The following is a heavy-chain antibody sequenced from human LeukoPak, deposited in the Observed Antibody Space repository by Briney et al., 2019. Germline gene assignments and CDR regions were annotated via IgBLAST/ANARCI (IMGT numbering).Heavy chain of an antibody. CDR3: ARPSEYSSSWFHFDY. CDR2: IYTSGST. Sequence: SETLSLTCTASGGSISSYYWSWIRQPPGKGLEWIGYIYTSGSTNYNPSLKSRVTISVDTSKTQFSLKLSSVTAADTAVYYCARPSEYSSSWFHFDYWGQGTLVTVSS. CDR1: GGSISSYY. D-gene: IGHD6-13*01. J-gene: IGHJ4*02. V-gene: IGHV4-4*09.